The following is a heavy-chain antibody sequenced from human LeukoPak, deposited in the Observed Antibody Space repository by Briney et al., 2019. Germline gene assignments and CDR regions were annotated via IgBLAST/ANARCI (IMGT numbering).Heavy chain of an antibody. Sequence: GGSLRLSCAASGFTFSSYAMSWVRQAPGKGLEWVSAISGSGGSTYYADSVKGRFTISRDNSKNTLYLQMNSLRAEDTAVYYCANIGSWYDRLGNWFDPWGQGTLVTVSS. J-gene: IGHJ5*02. CDR2: ISGSGGST. V-gene: IGHV3-23*01. CDR3: ANIGSWYDRLGNWFDP. CDR1: GFTFSSYA. D-gene: IGHD2-15*01.